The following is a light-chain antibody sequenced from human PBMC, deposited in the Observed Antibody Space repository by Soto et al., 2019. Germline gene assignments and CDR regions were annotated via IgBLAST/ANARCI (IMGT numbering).Light chain of an antibody. CDR1: SSDVGGYDY. Sequence: QSVLTQPASVSGSPGQSITISCTGTSSDVGGYDYVSWYQQHPGKAPKLMIYDVSNRPSEVSNRFSGSKPGNTASLTISGLQAEDEADYYCSSYTSSSTYVFGTGTKVTVL. CDR2: DVS. V-gene: IGLV2-14*01. CDR3: SSYTSSSTYV. J-gene: IGLJ1*01.